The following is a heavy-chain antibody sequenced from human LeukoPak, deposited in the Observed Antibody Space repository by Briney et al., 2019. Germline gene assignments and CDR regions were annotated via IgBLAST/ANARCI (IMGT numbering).Heavy chain of an antibody. V-gene: IGHV4-61*01. CDR3: ARAAYSGSYHSDY. CDR1: GGSVNSGSYY. J-gene: IGHJ4*02. CDR2: IYYSGST. Sequence: SETLSLTCTVSGGSVNSGSYYWNWIRQPPGKGLEWIGYIYYSGSTNYNPSLKSRFTISVDTSKNQFSLKLSSVTAADTAVYYCARAAYSGSYHSDYWGQGTLVTVSS. D-gene: IGHD1-26*01.